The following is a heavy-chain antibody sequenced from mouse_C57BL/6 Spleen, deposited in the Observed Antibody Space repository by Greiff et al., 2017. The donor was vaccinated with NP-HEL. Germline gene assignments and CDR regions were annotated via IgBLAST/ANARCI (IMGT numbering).Heavy chain of an antibody. Sequence: VQLQESGAELVRPGASVTLSCKASGYTFTDYEMHWVKQTPVHGLEWIGAIDPETGGTAYNQKFKGKAILTADKSSSTAYMELRSLTSEDSAVYYSTRGVLRPWCAYWGQGTLVTVSA. CDR3: TRGVLRPWCAY. CDR2: IDPETGGT. V-gene: IGHV1-15*01. CDR1: GYTFTDYE. J-gene: IGHJ3*01. D-gene: IGHD1-1*01.